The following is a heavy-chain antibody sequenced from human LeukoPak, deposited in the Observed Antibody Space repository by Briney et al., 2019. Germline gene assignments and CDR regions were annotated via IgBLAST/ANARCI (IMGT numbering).Heavy chain of an antibody. Sequence: GGSLRLSCAASGFSFTAYAMSWVRQAPGKGLEWVANINQDGSQKYYVDSVKGRFTISRDNAKDSLYLQMNTLRAEDTAVYYCARDKVQQSSEGSNFDSWGQGTLVTVSS. CDR2: INQDGSQK. D-gene: IGHD3-22*01. CDR1: GFSFTAYA. V-gene: IGHV3-7*01. CDR3: ARDKVQQSSEGSNFDS. J-gene: IGHJ4*02.